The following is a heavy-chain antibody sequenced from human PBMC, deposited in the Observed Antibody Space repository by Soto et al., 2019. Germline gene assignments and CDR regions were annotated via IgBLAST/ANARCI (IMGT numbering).Heavy chain of an antibody. CDR1: GGSISSYY. CDR2: IYYSGST. J-gene: IGHJ4*02. D-gene: IGHD3-22*01. V-gene: IGHV4-59*01. CDR3: ARGGGAPYYYDSSGYQFDY. Sequence: QVQLQESGPGLVKPSETLSLTYTVSGGSISSYYWSWIRQPPGKGLEWIGYIYYSGSTNYNPSLKSRVTISVDTSKNQFSLKLSSVTAADTAVYYCARGGGAPYYYDSSGYQFDYWGQGTLVTVSS.